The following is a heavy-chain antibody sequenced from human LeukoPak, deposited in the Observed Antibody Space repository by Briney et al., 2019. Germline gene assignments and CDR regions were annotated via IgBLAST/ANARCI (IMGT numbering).Heavy chain of an antibody. J-gene: IGHJ5*02. CDR2: IKQDGSEK. CDR1: GFTFTTYW. Sequence: GGSLRLSCAASGFTFTTYWMGWVRQAPGKGLEWVANIKQDGSEKYYGDSVKGRFTISRDNAKNSLFLQMNSLRAEDTAVYYCARPLMYYYGSEAYFWFDPWGQGTLVTVSS. V-gene: IGHV3-7*01. CDR3: ARPLMYYYGSEAYFWFDP. D-gene: IGHD3-10*01.